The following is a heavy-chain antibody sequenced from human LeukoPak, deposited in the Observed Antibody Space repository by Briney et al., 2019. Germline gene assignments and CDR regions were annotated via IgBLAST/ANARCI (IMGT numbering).Heavy chain of an antibody. Sequence: ASVKVSCKASGYTFTSYAMHWVRQAPGQRLEWMGWINAGNGNTKYSQEFQGRVTITRDTSAGTAYMELSSLRSEDMAVYYCARDSGSYYDYFDYWGQGTLVTVSS. CDR2: INAGNGNT. D-gene: IGHD1-26*01. CDR1: GYTFTSYA. J-gene: IGHJ4*02. CDR3: ARDSGSYYDYFDY. V-gene: IGHV1-3*03.